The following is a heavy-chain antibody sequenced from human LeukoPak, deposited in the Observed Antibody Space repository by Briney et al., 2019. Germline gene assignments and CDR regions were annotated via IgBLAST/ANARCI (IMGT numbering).Heavy chain of an antibody. CDR2: IIPIFGTA. V-gene: IGHV1-69*05. CDR3: ARDAEKGRDY. D-gene: IGHD3-10*01. CDR1: GGTFSSYA. J-gene: IGHJ4*02. Sequence: SVKVSCKASGGTFSSYAISWVRQAPGQGLEWMGRIIPIFGTANYAQKFQGRVTITTDESTSTAYMELSSLRSEDSAVYYCARDAEKGRDYWGQGTLVTVSS.